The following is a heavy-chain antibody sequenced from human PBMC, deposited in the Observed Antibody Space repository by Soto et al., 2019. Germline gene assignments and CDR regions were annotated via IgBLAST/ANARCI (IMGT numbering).Heavy chain of an antibody. D-gene: IGHD1-1*01. CDR3: TKDAPVRFFEWPGTTGYYFDY. J-gene: IGHJ4*02. V-gene: IGHV3-23*01. Sequence: GGSLRLSCAASGFTFSSYAMSWVRQAPGKGLEWVSAISGSGGSTYYADSVKGRFTISRDNSKNTLYLQMNSLRAEDTAVYYCTKDAPVRFFEWPGTTGYYFDYWGQGTLVTVSS. CDR2: ISGSGGST. CDR1: GFTFSSYA.